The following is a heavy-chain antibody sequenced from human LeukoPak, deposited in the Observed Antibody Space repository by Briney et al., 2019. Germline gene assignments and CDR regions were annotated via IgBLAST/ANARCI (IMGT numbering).Heavy chain of an antibody. Sequence: PGGSLRLSCAASGFTFDDYAMHWVRQAPGKGLEWVSGISWNSGSIGYADSVKGRFTISRDNSKNTLYLQMNSLRAEVTAVYYCAKDDNYIRFLSWGQGTLVAVSS. D-gene: IGHD3-16*01. J-gene: IGHJ5*02. CDR2: ISWNSGSI. CDR3: AKDDNYIRFLS. CDR1: GFTFDDYA. V-gene: IGHV3-9*01.